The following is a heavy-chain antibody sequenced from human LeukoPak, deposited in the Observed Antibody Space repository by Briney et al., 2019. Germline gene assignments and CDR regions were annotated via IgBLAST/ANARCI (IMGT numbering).Heavy chain of an antibody. Sequence: ASVKVSCTASGYTFTGYYMHWVRQAPGQGLEWMGWINPNSGGTNYAQKFQGRVTMTRDTSISTAYMELSRLRSDDTAVYYCARDARNSGSYYMGYWGQGTLVTVSS. D-gene: IGHD1-26*01. V-gene: IGHV1-2*02. J-gene: IGHJ4*02. CDR2: INPNSGGT. CDR3: ARDARNSGSYYMGY. CDR1: GYTFTGYY.